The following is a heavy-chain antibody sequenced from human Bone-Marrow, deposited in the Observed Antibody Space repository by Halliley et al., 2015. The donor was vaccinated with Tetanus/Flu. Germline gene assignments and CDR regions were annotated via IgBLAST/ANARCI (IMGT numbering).Heavy chain of an antibody. CDR3: ARDSGLHTAPFDI. V-gene: IGHV4-59*01. D-gene: IGHD2-15*01. J-gene: IGHJ3*02. Sequence: EWIGCIFHRGTTIYNSSLESRVTMAIDASRNRFSLTLTSVTAADTAVYFRARDSGLHTAPFDIWGQGTMVTVSS. CDR2: IFHRGTT.